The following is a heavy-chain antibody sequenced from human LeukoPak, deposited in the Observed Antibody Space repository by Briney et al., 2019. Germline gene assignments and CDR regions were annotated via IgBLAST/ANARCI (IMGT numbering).Heavy chain of an antibody. CDR1: GFTFSSYS. Sequence: GGSLRLSCAASGFTFSSYSMNWVRQAPGKGLEWVSYISSSSSTIYYADSVKGRFTISRDNAKNSLYLQMNSLRAEDTAVYYCARVGGYCSSTSCPNNWFDPWGQETLVTVSS. CDR2: ISSSSSTI. J-gene: IGHJ5*02. V-gene: IGHV3-48*01. D-gene: IGHD2-2*01. CDR3: ARVGGYCSSTSCPNNWFDP.